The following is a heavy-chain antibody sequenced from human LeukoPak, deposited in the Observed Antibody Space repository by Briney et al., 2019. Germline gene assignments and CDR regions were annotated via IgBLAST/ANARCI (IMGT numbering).Heavy chain of an antibody. Sequence: PGGSLRLSCAASGFTFSYYNMNWVRQAPGKGLEWVSYISSSSSIIYYADSVKGRFTISRDNSRNTLYLQMNSLKVEDTAVFYCTKAAAGSGDYGMGVWGQGTTVTV. J-gene: IGHJ6*02. CDR1: GFTFSYYN. CDR2: ISSSSSII. D-gene: IGHD3-10*01. CDR3: TKAAAGSGDYGMGV. V-gene: IGHV3-48*01.